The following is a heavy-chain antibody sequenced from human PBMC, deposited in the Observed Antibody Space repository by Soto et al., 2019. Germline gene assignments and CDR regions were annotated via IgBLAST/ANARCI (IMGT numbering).Heavy chain of an antibody. V-gene: IGHV4-34*01. CDR1: GGSFSDYC. Sequence: PSETLSLTCAVYGGSFSDYCWTWIRQPPGKGLEWIGEIHHSGSTNYNPSLKSRVTISLDTSKNQFSLKLSSVTAADAAVYYCASYGRGTYYYGYYFHHWGQGTPVTVSS. CDR2: IHHSGST. D-gene: IGHD3-10*01. J-gene: IGHJ4*02. CDR3: ASYGRGTYYYGYYFHH.